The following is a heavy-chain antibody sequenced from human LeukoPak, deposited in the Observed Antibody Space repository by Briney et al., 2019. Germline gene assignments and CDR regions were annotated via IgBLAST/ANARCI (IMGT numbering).Heavy chain of an antibody. CDR1: GGTFISYA. CDR2: IIPIFGTA. J-gene: IGHJ4*02. V-gene: IGHV1-69*15. Sequence: SVKVSCKASGGTFISYAISWVRQAPGQGLEWMGRIIPIFGTANYAQKFQGRVTITADESTNTAYMELSSLRSEDTAVYYCARANIAAAAEYWGQGTLVTVSS. D-gene: IGHD6-13*01. CDR3: ARANIAAAAEY.